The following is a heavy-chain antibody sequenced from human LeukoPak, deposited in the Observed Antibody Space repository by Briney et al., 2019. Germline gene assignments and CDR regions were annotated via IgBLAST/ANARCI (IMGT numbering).Heavy chain of an antibody. CDR2: ISTTGDST. V-gene: IGHV3-23*01. CDR1: GFTFSTYA. Sequence: GGSLRLSCAASGFTFSTYAMSWVRQAPGKGLEWVSAISTTGDSTYYADSVKGRFTISRDNSENTLYLQMNSLRAEDTAVYYCANAAHKYYGSGDAFDIWGQGTMVTVSS. J-gene: IGHJ3*02. CDR3: ANAAHKYYGSGDAFDI. D-gene: IGHD3-10*01.